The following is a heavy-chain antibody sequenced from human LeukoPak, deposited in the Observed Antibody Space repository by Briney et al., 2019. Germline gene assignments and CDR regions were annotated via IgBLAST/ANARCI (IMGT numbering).Heavy chain of an antibody. D-gene: IGHD3-16*02. V-gene: IGHV1-2*02. CDR2: INPNSGGT. J-gene: IGHJ4*02. CDR3: ARVVGNYVWGSYRPEGCFDS. CDR1: GYTFTGYY. Sequence: ASVKVSFKASGYTFTGYYMHWVRQAPGQGLEWMGWINPNSGGTNYAQKFQGRVTMTRDTSISTAYMELRSLRSDDTAVYYCARVVGNYVWGSYRPEGCFDSWGQGTLVTVSS.